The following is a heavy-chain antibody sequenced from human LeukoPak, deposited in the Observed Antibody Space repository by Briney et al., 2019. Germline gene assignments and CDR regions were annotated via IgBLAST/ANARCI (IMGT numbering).Heavy chain of an antibody. Sequence: PSQTLSLTCAVSGGSISSGGYYWSWIRQPPGKGLEWIGYIYYSGSTNYNPSLKSRVTISVDTSKNQFSLKLSSVTAADTAVYYCARESGGWLLNEDDAFDIWGQGTMVTVSS. CDR2: IYYSGST. CDR3: ARESGGWLLNEDDAFDI. CDR1: GGSISSGGYY. V-gene: IGHV4-61*08. J-gene: IGHJ3*02. D-gene: IGHD6-19*01.